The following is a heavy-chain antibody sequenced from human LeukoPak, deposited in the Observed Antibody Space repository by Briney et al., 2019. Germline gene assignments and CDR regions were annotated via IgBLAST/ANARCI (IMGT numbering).Heavy chain of an antibody. V-gene: IGHV3-30*02. CDR2: IRYDGSNK. CDR1: GFTFSSYG. D-gene: IGHD5-12*01. CDR3: AKWNGYDYPYYYYYYMDV. J-gene: IGHJ6*03. Sequence: GGSLRLSSAASGFTFSSYGMHWVRQAPGKGLEWVAFIRYDGSNKYYADSVKGRFTISRDNSKNTLYLQMNSLRAEDTAVYYCAKWNGYDYPYYYYYYMDVWGKGTTVTISS.